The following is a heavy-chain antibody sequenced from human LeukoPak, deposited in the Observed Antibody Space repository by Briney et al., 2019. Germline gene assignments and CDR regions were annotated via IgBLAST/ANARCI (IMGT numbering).Heavy chain of an antibody. V-gene: IGHV4-38-2*02. Sequence: KPSETLSLTCTVSGYSISSGYYWGWIRQPPGKGLEWIGSIYHSGSTYYNPSLKSRVTISVDTSKNQFSLKLSSVTAADTAVYYCARTRGGIPVAFDIWGQGTMVTVSS. D-gene: IGHD3-16*01. CDR3: ARTRGGIPVAFDI. J-gene: IGHJ3*02. CDR1: GYSISSGYY. CDR2: IYHSGST.